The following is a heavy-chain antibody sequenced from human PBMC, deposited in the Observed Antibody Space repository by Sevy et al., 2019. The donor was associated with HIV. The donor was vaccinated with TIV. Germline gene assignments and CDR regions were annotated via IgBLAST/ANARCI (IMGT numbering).Heavy chain of an antibody. CDR1: GDSISSGVFS. Sequence: SETLSLTCAVSGDSISSGVFSWNWIRQSPGKGLEWIGYVFHTGSTYYNPSLKSRATISVDTSKNQFSLKLSSMTAADTAVYYCARDGGTLTSPGSFDFWGQGKMVTVSS. D-gene: IGHD4-17*01. V-gene: IGHV4-30-2*06. CDR3: ARDGGTLTSPGSFDF. CDR2: VFHTGST. J-gene: IGHJ3*01.